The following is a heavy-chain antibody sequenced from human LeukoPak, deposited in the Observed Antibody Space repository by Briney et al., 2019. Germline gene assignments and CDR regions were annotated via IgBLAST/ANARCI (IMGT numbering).Heavy chain of an antibody. CDR2: IIPIFGTA. CDR1: GGTFSSYA. V-gene: IGHV1-69*05. J-gene: IGHJ4*02. CDR3: ARDRIWRRIAAAGTLAY. Sequence: EASVKVSCKASGGTFSSYAISWVRQAPGQGLEWMGGIIPIFGTANYAQKFQGRVTITTDESTSTAYMELSSLRSEDTAVYYCARDRIWRRIAAAGTLAYWGQGTLVTVSS. D-gene: IGHD6-13*01.